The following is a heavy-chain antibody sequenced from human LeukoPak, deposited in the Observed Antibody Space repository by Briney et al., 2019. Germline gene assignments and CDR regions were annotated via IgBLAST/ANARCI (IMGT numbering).Heavy chain of an antibody. V-gene: IGHV4-59*01. Sequence: SETLSLTCTVSGGSISSYYWSWIRQPPGKALEWIGHIYYSGNTNYNPSLEGRVTISVDTSKNHFSVKLSSVTAADTAVYYCARSQNYYGSGDYWSQGTLVTVSS. D-gene: IGHD3-10*01. J-gene: IGHJ4*02. CDR2: IYYSGNT. CDR3: ARSQNYYGSGDY. CDR1: GGSISSYY.